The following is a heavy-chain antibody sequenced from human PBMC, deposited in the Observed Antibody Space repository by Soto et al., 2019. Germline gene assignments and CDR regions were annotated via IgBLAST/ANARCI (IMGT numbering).Heavy chain of an antibody. D-gene: IGHD2-15*01. CDR2: IIPIFGTT. Sequence: QVHLLQSGSEVKKPGSSVKVSCRASGDTLSSYAFSWVRQAPGQGLEWMGGIIPIFGTTSYAQKLQGRVILTADESTTTVYMELMSLRSEDTALYFCALGLRGYHIDSWGQGTQVTVSS. V-gene: IGHV1-69*01. CDR3: ALGLRGYHIDS. J-gene: IGHJ4*02. CDR1: GDTLSSYA.